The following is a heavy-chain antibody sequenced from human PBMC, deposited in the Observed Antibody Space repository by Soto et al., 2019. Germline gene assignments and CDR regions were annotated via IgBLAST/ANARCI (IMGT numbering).Heavy chain of an antibody. CDR3: ARDLAKGGGSAGFDY. Sequence: SVKVYFKASWDTFTANYIHWVRQAPGQGFEWMGWINPKSGGTKYPQKFQGRVTMTRDTSLSTVYMTLTRLTSDDTAVYYCARDLAKGGGSAGFDYWGQGTLVTVSS. D-gene: IGHD1-26*01. CDR1: WDTFTANY. V-gene: IGHV1-2*02. CDR2: INPKSGGT. J-gene: IGHJ4*02.